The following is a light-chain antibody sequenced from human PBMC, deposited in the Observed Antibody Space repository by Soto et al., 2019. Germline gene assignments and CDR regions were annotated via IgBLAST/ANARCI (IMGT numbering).Light chain of an antibody. CDR2: GAS. CDR3: QQYNNWWT. CDR1: QSVSSN. J-gene: IGKJ1*01. V-gene: IGKV3-15*01. Sequence: EIVMTQSPVTLSVSPGEGATLSCWAGQSVSSNLAWYQQKPGQAPRLLIYGASTRATGIPARFTGSGSGTEFTLTISSLQFDDSAVYYCQQYNNWWTFGQGTKVDIK.